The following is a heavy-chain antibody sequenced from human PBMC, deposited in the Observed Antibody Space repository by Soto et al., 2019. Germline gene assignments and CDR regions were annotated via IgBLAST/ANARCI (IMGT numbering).Heavy chain of an antibody. CDR3: ARLSREGNNYYYYGMDV. CDR2: ISWNSGSL. D-gene: IGHD1-1*01. Sequence: ESGGGLVQPGRSLRLSCAASGFTFDDYAMHWVRQAPGKGLEWVAGISWNSGSLGYEDSVKGRFTISRDNAKNSLYLQMTSLRAEDTALYYCARLSREGNNYYYYGMDVWGQGTTVTVSS. CDR1: GFTFDDYA. J-gene: IGHJ6*02. V-gene: IGHV3-9*01.